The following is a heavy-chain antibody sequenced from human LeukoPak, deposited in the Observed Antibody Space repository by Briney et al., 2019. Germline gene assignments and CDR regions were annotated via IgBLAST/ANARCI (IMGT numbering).Heavy chain of an antibody. CDR2: INPSGGST. CDR3: ARGNWEFPFDY. J-gene: IGHJ4*02. Sequence: GASVKVSCKASGYIFTGYYMHWVRQAPGQGLEWMGIINPSGGSTSYAQKFQGRVTMTRDTSTSTVYMELSSLRSEDTAVYYCARGNWEFPFDYWGQGTLVTVSS. D-gene: IGHD3-10*01. V-gene: IGHV1-46*01. CDR1: GYIFTGYY.